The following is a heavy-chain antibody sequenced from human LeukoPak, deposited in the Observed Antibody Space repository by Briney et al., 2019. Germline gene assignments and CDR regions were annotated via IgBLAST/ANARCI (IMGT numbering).Heavy chain of an antibody. Sequence: PVWALRLSRVASGLNLDRYWMHWVRPAPGKGLLWVSRINADGKDTAYVDSVRGRFSVYRDNAKNTLYLQMNRLRAEDTAVYYCARGSSGGWPDYFDYWGQGVLVTVSS. J-gene: IGHJ4*02. CDR3: ARGSSGGWPDYFDY. D-gene: IGHD2-15*01. CDR1: GLNLDRYW. V-gene: IGHV3-74*01. CDR2: INADGKDT.